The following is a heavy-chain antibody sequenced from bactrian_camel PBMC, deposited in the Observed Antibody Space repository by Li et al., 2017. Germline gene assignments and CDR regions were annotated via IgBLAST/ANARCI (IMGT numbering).Heavy chain of an antibody. CDR2: FGDDDST. V-gene: IGHV3S26*01. CDR3: ATDSPAACEYCSGGYCSLLLGY. Sequence: QVQLVESGGGSVQAGGSLRLSCAASGDTYSTYCMGWFRRAPGKGREGVASFGDDDSTTYADSVKGRFTISQDAATKVLYLHMNDLKPEDTAIYYCATDSPAACEYCSGGYCSLLLGYRGQGTQVTVS. J-gene: IGHJ6*01. CDR1: GDTYSTYC. D-gene: IGHD2*01.